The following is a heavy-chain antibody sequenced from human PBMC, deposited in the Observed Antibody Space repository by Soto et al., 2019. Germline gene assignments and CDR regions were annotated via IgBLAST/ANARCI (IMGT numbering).Heavy chain of an antibody. D-gene: IGHD4-4*01. Sequence: QVQLVESGGGVVQPGRSLRLSCAASGFTSSRYGMHWVRQAPGKGLEWVAVISYDGNNKYYADSVKGRFTISRDNSKNTLYLQRNSLRAEDTAVYFCAKRRGDYSNYSWGMDVWGQGATVTVSS. CDR2: ISYDGNNK. J-gene: IGHJ6*02. V-gene: IGHV3-30*18. CDR3: AKRRGDYSNYSWGMDV. CDR1: GFTSSRYG.